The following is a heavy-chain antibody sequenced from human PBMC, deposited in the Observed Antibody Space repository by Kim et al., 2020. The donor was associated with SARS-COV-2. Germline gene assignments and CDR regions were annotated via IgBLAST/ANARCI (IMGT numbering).Heavy chain of an antibody. V-gene: IGHV3-30*03. CDR3: ATAPVWFGEGNDAFDI. J-gene: IGHJ3*02. D-gene: IGHD3-10*01. Sequence: SVKGRFTISRDNSKNTLYLQMNSLRAEDTAVYYCATAPVWFGEGNDAFDIWGQGTMVTVSS.